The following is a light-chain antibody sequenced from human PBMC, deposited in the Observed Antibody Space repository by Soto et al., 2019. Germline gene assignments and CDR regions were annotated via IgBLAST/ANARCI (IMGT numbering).Light chain of an antibody. Sequence: QSVLTQPPSVSGAPGQRVTISCTGSSSNIGAGYDVHWYQLLPGTAPKLLIYANNNRPSGVPDRFSGSRSGTSASLAIPGLQAEDEADYYCQSYDSSPSAYVVFGGGTKLTVL. CDR3: QSYDSSPSAYVV. CDR1: SSNIGAGYD. CDR2: ANN. J-gene: IGLJ2*01. V-gene: IGLV1-40*01.